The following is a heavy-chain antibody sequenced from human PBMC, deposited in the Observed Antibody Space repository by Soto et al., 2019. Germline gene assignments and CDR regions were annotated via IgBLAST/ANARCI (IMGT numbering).Heavy chain of an antibody. CDR2: INHSGST. J-gene: IGHJ3*02. V-gene: IGHV4-34*01. D-gene: IGHD1-26*01. Sequence: SETLSLTCAVYGGSFGGYYWGWIRQPPGKGLEWIGKINHSGSTNYHPTLKSRVTISVDTSKNQFSLKLSSVTAADTAVYDCARSDYIGSYYIDAFDIWGQGTMVTVSS. CDR1: GGSFGGYY. CDR3: ARSDYIGSYYIDAFDI.